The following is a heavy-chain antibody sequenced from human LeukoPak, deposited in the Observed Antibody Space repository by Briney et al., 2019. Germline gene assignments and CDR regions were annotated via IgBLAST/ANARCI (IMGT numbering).Heavy chain of an antibody. CDR2: ISYDGSNK. Sequence: GGSLRLSCAASGFTFSSYAMHWVRQAPGKGLEWVAVISYDGSNKYYADSVKGRFTISRDNSKNTLYLQMNGLRAEDTAVYYCARDSPIQLFDYWGQGTLVTVSS. CDR1: GFTFSSYA. D-gene: IGHD5-18*01. CDR3: ARDSPIQLFDY. J-gene: IGHJ4*02. V-gene: IGHV3-30-3*01.